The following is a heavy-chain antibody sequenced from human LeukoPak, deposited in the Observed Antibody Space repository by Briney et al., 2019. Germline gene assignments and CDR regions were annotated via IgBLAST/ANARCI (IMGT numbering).Heavy chain of an antibody. D-gene: IGHD3-22*01. CDR2: ITSDGSDT. CDR3: ATTFYDSSAYDAFDI. CDR1: GFTFRNHW. Sequence: PGGSLRLSCVASGFTFRNHWMHWVRQVPGKGLVWVARITSDGSDTSHADSVEGRFTISRDNAKNTLYLRINSLRAEDTAVYYCATTFYDSSAYDAFDIWGQGTMVTVSS. J-gene: IGHJ3*02. V-gene: IGHV3-74*01.